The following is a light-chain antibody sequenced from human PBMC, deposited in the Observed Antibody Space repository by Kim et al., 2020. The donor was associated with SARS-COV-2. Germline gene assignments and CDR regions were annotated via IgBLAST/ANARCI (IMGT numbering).Light chain of an antibody. V-gene: IGKV3-20*01. Sequence: SPGERATLSCSASESVYDSSLAWYQKKPDQAPRLLIYGASSRATGIPDRIGGIGSGTDFTLTISRLEPEDSAVYYCEQYGSSPRTFGGGTKVDIK. CDR3: EQYGSSPRT. J-gene: IGKJ4*01. CDR2: GAS. CDR1: ESVYDSS.